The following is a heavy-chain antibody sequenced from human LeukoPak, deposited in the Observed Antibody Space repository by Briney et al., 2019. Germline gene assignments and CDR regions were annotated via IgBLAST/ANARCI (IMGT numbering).Heavy chain of an antibody. J-gene: IGHJ6*02. CDR3: ARETSSSWYVYYYYGMDV. CDR2: MNPNSGNT. V-gene: IGHV1-8*01. D-gene: IGHD6-13*01. Sequence: GASVKVSCKASGYTFTSYDINWVRQATGQGLEWMGWMNPNSGNTGYAQKFQGRVTMTRNTSISTAYMERSSLRSEDTAVYYCARETSSSWYVYYYYGMDVWGQGTTVTVSS. CDR1: GYTFTSYD.